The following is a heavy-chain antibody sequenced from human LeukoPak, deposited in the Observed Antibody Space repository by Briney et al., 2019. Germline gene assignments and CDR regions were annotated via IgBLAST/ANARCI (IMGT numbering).Heavy chain of an antibody. V-gene: IGHV4-4*07. J-gene: IGHJ4*02. CDR3: ARMYSGTYGGIDY. D-gene: IGHD1-26*01. CDR1: GGSISSYY. CDR2: IYSSGIT. Sequence: SETLSLTCTVSGGSISSYYWSWIRQPAGKGLEWIGRIYSSGITNYNPSLKSRVTMSADTSKNQFSLKVSSVTAADTAVYYCARMYSGTYGGIDYWGQGTLVTVSS.